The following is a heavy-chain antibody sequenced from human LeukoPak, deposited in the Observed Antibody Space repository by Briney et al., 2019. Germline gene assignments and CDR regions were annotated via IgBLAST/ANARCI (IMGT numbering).Heavy chain of an antibody. D-gene: IGHD3-16*01. J-gene: IGHJ3*02. Sequence: GGSLRLSCAASGFTFSSYGMSWVRQAPGKGLEWVSAISGSGGSTYYADSVKGRFTISRDNSKNTLYLQMNSLRAEDTAVYYCARRGSPTDHAFDIWGQGTMVTVSS. V-gene: IGHV3-23*01. CDR1: GFTFSSYG. CDR2: ISGSGGST. CDR3: ARRGSPTDHAFDI.